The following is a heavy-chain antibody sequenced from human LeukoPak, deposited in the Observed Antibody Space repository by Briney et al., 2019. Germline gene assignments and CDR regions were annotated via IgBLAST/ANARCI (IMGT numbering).Heavy chain of an antibody. CDR3: ARDRGYIDAFDI. V-gene: IGHV4-59*01. J-gene: IGHJ3*02. Sequence: SETLSLTCTVSGGSISSYYWSWIRQPPGKGLEWIGYIYYSGSTNYNPSLKSRVTISVDTSKNQFSLKLGSVTAADTAVYYCARDRGYIDAFDIWGQGTMVTVSS. CDR2: IYYSGST. CDR1: GGSISSYY. D-gene: IGHD5-18*01.